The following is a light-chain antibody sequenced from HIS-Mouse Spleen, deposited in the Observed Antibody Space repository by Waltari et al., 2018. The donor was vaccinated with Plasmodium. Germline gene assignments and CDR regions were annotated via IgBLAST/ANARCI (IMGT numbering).Light chain of an antibody. CDR3: QQANSFQFT. CDR1: QGISSW. Sequence: DIQMTQSPSSVSASVGDRVTITCRASQGISSWVAWYQQKPGKAPKLLIYAASSLQSGVPSRFSGSGSGTDFTLTISILQPEDFATYYCQQANSFQFTFGPGTKVDIK. J-gene: IGKJ3*01. V-gene: IGKV1-12*01. CDR2: AAS.